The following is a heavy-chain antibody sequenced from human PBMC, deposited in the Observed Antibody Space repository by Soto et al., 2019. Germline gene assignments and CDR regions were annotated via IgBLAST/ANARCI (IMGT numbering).Heavy chain of an antibody. CDR1: GYTFTNYG. J-gene: IGHJ4*02. CDR3: ARDYYNRAKFDY. CDR2: TSAYNGNT. V-gene: IGHV1-18*01. Sequence: ASVKVSCKTSGYTFTNYGISWVRQAPGRGLEWLGWTSAYNGNTNYAQKFQDRVTMATDTSTSTVYMELRSPRSDDTAVYYCARDYYNRAKFDYWGQGALVTVSS. D-gene: IGHD3-22*01.